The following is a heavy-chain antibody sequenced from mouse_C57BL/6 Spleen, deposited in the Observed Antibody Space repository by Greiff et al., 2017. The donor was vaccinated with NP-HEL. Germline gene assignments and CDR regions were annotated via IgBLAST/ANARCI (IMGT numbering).Heavy chain of an antibody. CDR3: TITPITTVVRWYFDV. J-gene: IGHJ1*03. Sequence: QVQLQQSGAELARPGASVKLSCKASGYTFTSYGISWVKQRPGQGLEWIGEIYPRSGNTYYNEKFKGKATLTADKSSSTAYMELHSLTSEDSAVYFCTITPITTVVRWYFDVWGTGTTVTVSS. D-gene: IGHD1-1*01. CDR2: IYPRSGNT. CDR1: GYTFTSYG. V-gene: IGHV1-81*01.